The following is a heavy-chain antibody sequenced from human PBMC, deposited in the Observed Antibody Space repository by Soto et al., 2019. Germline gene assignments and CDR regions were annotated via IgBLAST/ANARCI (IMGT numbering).Heavy chain of an antibody. CDR2: TYYRSKWYY. Sequence: SQTLTLTCAITGDSVSSNSAGWSWVRQSPSRGLEWLGRTYYRSKWYYEYAVSVRGRITINPDTSKNQYSLQLNSVTPEDTAVYFCARGEQYSGRIFDYWGQGTLVTVSS. D-gene: IGHD1-26*01. CDR1: GDSVSSNSAG. V-gene: IGHV6-1*01. J-gene: IGHJ4*01. CDR3: ARGEQYSGRIFDY.